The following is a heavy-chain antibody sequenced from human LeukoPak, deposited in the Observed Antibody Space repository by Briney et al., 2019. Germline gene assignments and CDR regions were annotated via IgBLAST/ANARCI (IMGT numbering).Heavy chain of an antibody. D-gene: IGHD6-13*01. V-gene: IGHV4-34*01. CDR1: GGSFSGYY. J-gene: IGHJ4*02. CDR3: ARMGSWQQLALRY. Sequence: SETLSLTCAVYGGSFSGYYWSWIRQPPGKGLEWIGEINHSGSTNYNPSLKSRVTISVDTSKNQFSLKLSSVTAADTAVYYCARMGSWQQLALRYWSQGTLVTVSS. CDR2: INHSGST.